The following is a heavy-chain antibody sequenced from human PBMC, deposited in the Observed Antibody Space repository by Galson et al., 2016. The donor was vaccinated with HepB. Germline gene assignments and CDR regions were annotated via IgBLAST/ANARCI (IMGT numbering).Heavy chain of an antibody. CDR2: IHYSGRT. J-gene: IGHJ4*02. CDR1: AGSISSGGCY. V-gene: IGHV4-31*03. D-gene: IGHD4-17*01. Sequence: TLSLTCTVSAGSISSGGCYWSWIRHHPGKGLEWIGYIHYSGRTYYNPSLKSRGTISVDTSKNQFSLKLNFVTAAETAVYYCARTGSMTTVTANESFFDYWGQGTLVTVSS. CDR3: ARTGSMTTVTANESFFDY.